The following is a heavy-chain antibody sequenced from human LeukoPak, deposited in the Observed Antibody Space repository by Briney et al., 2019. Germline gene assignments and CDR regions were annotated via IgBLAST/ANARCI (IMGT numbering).Heavy chain of an antibody. D-gene: IGHD2-2*03. V-gene: IGHV5-51*01. CDR3: ARQSGYCSSTSCPDY. CDR1: GYSFTSYW. CDR2: IYPGDSDT. Sequence: GESLKISCKGSGYSFTSYWIGWVRQVPGEGLEWMGIIYPGDSDTRYSPSLQGQVTISADKSISTAYLQWSSLKASDTAMYYCARQSGYCSSTSCPDYWGQGTLVTVSS. J-gene: IGHJ4*02.